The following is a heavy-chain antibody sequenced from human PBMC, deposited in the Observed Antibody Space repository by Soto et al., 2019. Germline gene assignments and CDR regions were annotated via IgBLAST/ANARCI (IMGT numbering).Heavy chain of an antibody. J-gene: IGHJ3*02. CDR3: ARSTQQLDRRDAFDI. V-gene: IGHV2-70*11. CDR1: GFSLSTSGMC. CDR2: IDWDDDK. Sequence: SGPTLVNPTQTLTLTCTFSGFSLSTSGMCVSWIRQPPGKALEWLARIDWDDDKYYSTSLKTRLTISKDTSKNQVVLTMTNMEPVDTATYYCARSTQQLDRRDAFDIWGQGTMVTVSS. D-gene: IGHD6-13*01.